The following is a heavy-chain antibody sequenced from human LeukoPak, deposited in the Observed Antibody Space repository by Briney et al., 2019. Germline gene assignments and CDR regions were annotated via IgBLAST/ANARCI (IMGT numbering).Heavy chain of an antibody. Sequence: GGPLRLSCAASGFTFSSYSMNWVRQAPGKGLEWVSSISSSSSYIYYADSVKGRFTISRDNAKNSLYLQMNSLRAEDTAVYYCARPRSGEFVDTAMATYYFDYWGQGTLVTVSS. J-gene: IGHJ4*02. D-gene: IGHD5-18*01. CDR3: ARPRSGEFVDTAMATYYFDY. CDR2: ISSSSSYI. V-gene: IGHV3-21*01. CDR1: GFTFSSYS.